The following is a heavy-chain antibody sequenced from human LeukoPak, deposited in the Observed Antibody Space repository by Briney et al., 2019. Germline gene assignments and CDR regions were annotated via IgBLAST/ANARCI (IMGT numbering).Heavy chain of an antibody. J-gene: IGHJ4*02. CDR1: GYSISSGYY. CDR2: IYHSGST. D-gene: IGHD3-3*01. V-gene: IGHV4-38-2*01. CDR3: ATQTIFRVVIRDY. Sequence: SETLSLTXAVSGYSISSGYYWGWIRQPPGKWLEWIASIYHSGSTYYNPSLKSRVTISVDTSKNQFSLKLGSVTAADTAVYYCATQTIFRVVIRDYWGQGTLVTVSS.